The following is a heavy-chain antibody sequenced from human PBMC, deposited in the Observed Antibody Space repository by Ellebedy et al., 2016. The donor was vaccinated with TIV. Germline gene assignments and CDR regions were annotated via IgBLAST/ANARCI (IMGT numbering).Heavy chain of an antibody. D-gene: IGHD3-10*01. CDR1: GFTFSSYW. CDR3: ARESYGSGSCDY. V-gene: IGHV3-7*01. Sequence: GESLKISCAASGFTFSSYWMSWVRQAPGKGLEWVANIKQDGSEKYYVDSVKGRFTISRDNAKNSLYLQMNSLRAEDTAVYYCARESYGSGSCDYWGQGTLVTVSS. CDR2: IKQDGSEK. J-gene: IGHJ4*02.